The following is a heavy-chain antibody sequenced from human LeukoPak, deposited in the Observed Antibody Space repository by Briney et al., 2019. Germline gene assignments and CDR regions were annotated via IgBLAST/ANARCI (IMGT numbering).Heavy chain of an antibody. CDR3: AMIKEG. Sequence: GGSLRLSCAASGFTFSNNWMHWVRQAPGKGLVWISRINSDGRTTTYADSVKGRFTISRDNAKNTLYLQMNSLRAEDTAVYYCAMIKEGWGQGTLVTVSS. CDR2: INSDGRTT. V-gene: IGHV3-74*01. J-gene: IGHJ4*02. D-gene: IGHD3-22*01. CDR1: GFTFSNNW.